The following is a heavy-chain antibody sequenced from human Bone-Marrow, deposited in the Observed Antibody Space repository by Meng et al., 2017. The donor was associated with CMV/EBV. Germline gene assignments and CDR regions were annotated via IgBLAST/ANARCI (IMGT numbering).Heavy chain of an antibody. V-gene: IGHV1-2*02. Sequence: ASVKVSCKASGYTFTSYYMHWVRQAPGQGLEWMGWINPNSGGTNYAQKFQGRVTITADKSTSTAYMELSSLRSEDTAVYYCARRSSSSSDYYYGMDVWGQGTTVTVSS. CDR3: ARRSSSSSDYYYGMDV. CDR1: GYTFTSYY. J-gene: IGHJ6*02. CDR2: INPNSGGT.